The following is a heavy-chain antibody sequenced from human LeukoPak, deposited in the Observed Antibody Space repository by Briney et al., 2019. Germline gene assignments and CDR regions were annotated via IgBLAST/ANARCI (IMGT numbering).Heavy chain of an antibody. Sequence: SETLSLTCTVSGGSISSSSYYWGWIRQPPGKGLEWIGSIYYSGSTYYNPSLKSRVTISVDTSKNQFSLKVSPVTAADTAVYYCARFKGDGSGYYYDYWGQGTLVTASS. D-gene: IGHD3-22*01. CDR3: ARFKGDGSGYYYDY. J-gene: IGHJ4*02. CDR1: GGSISSSSYY. CDR2: IYYSGST. V-gene: IGHV4-39*01.